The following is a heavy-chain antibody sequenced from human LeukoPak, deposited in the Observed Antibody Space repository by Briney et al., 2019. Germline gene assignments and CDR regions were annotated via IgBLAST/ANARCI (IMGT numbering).Heavy chain of an antibody. J-gene: IGHJ4*02. CDR1: GGSFSGYY. CDR3: ARGDTGGGFDY. D-gene: IGHD2-15*01. CDR2: INHSGST. Sequence: SEALSLTCAVYGGSFSGYYWSWIRQPPGKGLEWIGEINHSGSTNYNPSLKSRVTISVDTSKNQFSPKLSSVTAADTAVYYCARGDTGGGFDYWGQGTLVTVSS. V-gene: IGHV4-34*01.